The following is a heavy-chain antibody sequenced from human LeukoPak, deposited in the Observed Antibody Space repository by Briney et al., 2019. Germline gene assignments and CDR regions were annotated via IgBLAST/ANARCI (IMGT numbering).Heavy chain of an antibody. CDR1: GYTFTGYY. D-gene: IGHD3-22*01. CDR3: ARGVIVVVRGYYFDY. CDR2: TNPNSGGT. J-gene: IGHJ4*02. V-gene: IGHV1-2*02. Sequence: GASVKVSCKASGYTFTGYYMHWVRQAPGQGLEWMGWTNPNSGGTSYAQKFQGRVTMTRDTSISTAYMELSKLRSDDTAVYYCARGVIVVVRGYYFDYWGQGTLVTVSS.